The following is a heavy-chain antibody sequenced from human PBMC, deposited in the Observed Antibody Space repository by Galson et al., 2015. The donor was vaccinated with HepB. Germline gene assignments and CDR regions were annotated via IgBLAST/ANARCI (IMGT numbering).Heavy chain of an antibody. D-gene: IGHD3-22*01. CDR2: ITWDGGST. CDR1: GFTFDDYT. J-gene: IGHJ4*02. Sequence: SLRLSCAASGFTFDDYTMHWVRQGPGKGLEWVSLITWDGGSTYYADSVKGRFTISRDNSKNSLYLQMNSLRSEDTAFYYCAKESYDSSDSPFDYWGQGTLVTVSS. V-gene: IGHV3-43*01. CDR3: AKESYDSSDSPFDY.